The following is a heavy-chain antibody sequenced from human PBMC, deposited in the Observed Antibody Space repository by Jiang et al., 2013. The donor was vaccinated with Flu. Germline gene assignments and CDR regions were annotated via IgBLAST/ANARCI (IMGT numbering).Heavy chain of an antibody. J-gene: IGHJ4*02. V-gene: IGHV4-59*13. CDR3: ASHLYGSTYGDYTYDY. D-gene: IGHD4-17*01. CDR2: IYYSGST. Sequence: GPGLVKPSETLSLTCTVSGGSISSYYWSWIRQPPGKGLEWIGYIYYSGSTNYNPSLKSRVTISVDTSKNQFSLKLSSVTAADTAVYYCASHLYGSTYGDYTYDYWGQGTLVTVSS. CDR1: GGSISSYY.